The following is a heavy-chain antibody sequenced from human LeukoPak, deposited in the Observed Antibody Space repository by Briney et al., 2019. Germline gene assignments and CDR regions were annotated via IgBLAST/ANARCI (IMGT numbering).Heavy chain of an antibody. CDR1: GGSISSGGYS. V-gene: IGHV4-61*08. CDR3: AREFDY. Sequence: SETLSLTCAVSGGSISSGGYSWSWIRQPPGKGLEWIGYIYYSGSTNYNPSLKSRVTILVDTSKNQFSLKLSSVTAADTAVYYCAREFDYWGQGTLVTVSS. CDR2: IYYSGST. J-gene: IGHJ4*02.